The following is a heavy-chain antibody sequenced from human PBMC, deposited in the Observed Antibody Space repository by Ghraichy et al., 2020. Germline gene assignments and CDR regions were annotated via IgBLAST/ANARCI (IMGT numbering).Heavy chain of an antibody. V-gene: IGHV4-59*01. CDR3: AASFPYYDILTGHYTGYYFDP. Sequence: ETLSLTCTVSRGSISTYFWSWIRQPPGKGLEWIGYIYYNGSTSYNHSLKSRVTTSVDTSKNQFSLRLSSVTAADTARYYCAASFPYYDILTGHYTGYYFDPWGPGTLVTVSS. D-gene: IGHD3-9*01. J-gene: IGHJ4*02. CDR2: IYYNGST. CDR1: RGSISTYF.